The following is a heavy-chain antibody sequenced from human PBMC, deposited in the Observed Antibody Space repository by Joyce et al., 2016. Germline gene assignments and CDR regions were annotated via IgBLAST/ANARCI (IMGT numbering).Heavy chain of an antibody. J-gene: IGHJ4*02. V-gene: IGHV3-48*04. Sequence: EVQLVESVGGLVQPGGSLSLSCAASGFTFSSYSMNWVRQAPGKGLEWFSYISSSSSTIYYADSVKGRFTISRDNAKNSLYLQMNSLRAEDTAVYYCARAWGWYKDYWGQGTLVTVSS. CDR3: ARAWGWYKDY. D-gene: IGHD6-19*01. CDR1: GFTFSSYS. CDR2: ISSSSSTI.